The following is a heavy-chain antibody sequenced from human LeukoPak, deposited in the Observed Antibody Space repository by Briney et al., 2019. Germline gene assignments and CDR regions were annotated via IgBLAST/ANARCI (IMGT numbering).Heavy chain of an antibody. J-gene: IGHJ4*02. V-gene: IGHV3-23*01. CDR1: GFTFDLFA. CDR3: VKDPARGPPYYFDS. CDR2: IDATGVFT. Sequence: PGESLRLSCIASGFTFDLFAMSWVRHVSGKGLEWVSLIDATGVFTYYADSVQGRFAISRDVSKNTLYLHMDSLRAEDTAMYYCVKDPARGPPYYFDSWGQGTLVTVSS.